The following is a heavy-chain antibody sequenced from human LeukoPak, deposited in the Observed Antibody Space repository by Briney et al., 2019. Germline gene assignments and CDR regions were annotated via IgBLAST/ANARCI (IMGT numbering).Heavy chain of an antibody. J-gene: IGHJ3*02. Sequence: GGSLRLSCAASGFTFSSYGMHWVRQAPGKGLEWVAVISYDGSNKYYADSVKGRFTISRDNSKNTLYLQMNSLRAEDTAVYYCAKDREPPGPITMVRGDAFDIWGQGTMVTVSS. CDR1: GFTFSSYG. CDR3: AKDREPPGPITMVRGDAFDI. V-gene: IGHV3-30*18. CDR2: ISYDGSNK. D-gene: IGHD3-10*01.